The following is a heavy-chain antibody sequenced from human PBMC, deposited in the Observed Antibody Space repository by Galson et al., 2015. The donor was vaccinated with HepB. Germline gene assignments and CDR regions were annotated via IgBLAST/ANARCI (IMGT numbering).Heavy chain of an antibody. D-gene: IGHD3-10*01. CDR1: GFTVSSNY. Sequence: SLRLSCAASGFTVSSNYMSWVRQAPGKGLEWVSVIYSGGSTYYADSVKGRFTISRHNSKNTLYLQMNSLRAEDTAVYYCARGGVDGLSGFDYWGQGTLVTVSS. CDR3: ARGGVDGLSGFDY. CDR2: IYSGGST. J-gene: IGHJ4*02. V-gene: IGHV3-53*04.